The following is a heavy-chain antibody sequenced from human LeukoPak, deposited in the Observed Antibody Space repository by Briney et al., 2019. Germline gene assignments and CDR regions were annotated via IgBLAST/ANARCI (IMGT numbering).Heavy chain of an antibody. J-gene: IGHJ4*02. CDR3: ARDLRRMGITIFGVVNIAGY. V-gene: IGHV1-69*13. Sequence: GASVKVSCKASGYTFTSYAISWVRQAPGQGLEWMGGIIPIFGTANYAQKFQGGVTITADESTSTAYMELRSLRSDDTAVYYCARDLRRMGITIFGVVNIAGYWGQGTLVTVSS. D-gene: IGHD3-3*01. CDR2: IIPIFGTA. CDR1: GYTFTSYA.